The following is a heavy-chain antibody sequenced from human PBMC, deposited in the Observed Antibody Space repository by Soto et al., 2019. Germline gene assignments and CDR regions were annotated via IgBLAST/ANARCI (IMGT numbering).Heavy chain of an antibody. CDR1: GFTFSSYS. Sequence: EVQLVESGGGLVKPGGSLRLSCAASGFTFSSYSMNWVRQAPGKGLEWVSSISSSSSYIYYTDSVKGRFTISRDNAKNSLYLQMNSLRAEDTAVYYCARDPIAVAASEAFDIWGQGTMVTVSS. D-gene: IGHD6-19*01. CDR3: ARDPIAVAASEAFDI. V-gene: IGHV3-21*01. CDR2: ISSSSSYI. J-gene: IGHJ3*02.